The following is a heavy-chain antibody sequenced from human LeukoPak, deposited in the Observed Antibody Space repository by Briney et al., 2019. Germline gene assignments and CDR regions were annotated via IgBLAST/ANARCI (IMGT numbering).Heavy chain of an antibody. Sequence: GASVKVSCKASGYTFTGYYMHWVRQAPGQGLEWMGWINPNSGGTNYAQKFQGRVTMTRDTSISTAYMELSRLRSDDTAVYYCAREARYCSGGSCYRGGYFDYWGQGTLVTVSS. CDR2: INPNSGGT. J-gene: IGHJ4*02. D-gene: IGHD2-15*01. CDR3: AREARYCSGGSCYRGGYFDY. V-gene: IGHV1-2*02. CDR1: GYTFTGYY.